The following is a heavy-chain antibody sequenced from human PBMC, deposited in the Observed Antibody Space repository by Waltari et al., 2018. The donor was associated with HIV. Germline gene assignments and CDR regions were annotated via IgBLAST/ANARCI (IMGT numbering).Heavy chain of an antibody. CDR3: AVPRCNRANCHFAS. CDR2: INTDGDYT. V-gene: IGHV3-74*01. D-gene: IGHD1-1*01. CDR1: GFSFTSSW. Sequence: EVRLEESGGGLVQPGGSLRLSCAASGFSFTSSWMHWVRQVPGKRPEGVARINTDGDYTNYAEAVRGRFSNSRDNAKNTLYLQMNSLKVEDTAVYFCAVPRCNRANCHFASWGQGTLVTVSS. J-gene: IGHJ4*02.